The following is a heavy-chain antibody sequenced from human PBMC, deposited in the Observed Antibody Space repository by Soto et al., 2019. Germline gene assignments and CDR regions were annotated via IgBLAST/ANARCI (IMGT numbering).Heavy chain of an antibody. V-gene: IGHV3-23*01. J-gene: IGHJ4*02. CDR1: GFTFSGYA. Sequence: RGSLRLSCAAYGFTFSGYAMSWVRQAPGNVLELVSAISGSGGSTYYADSVKGRFTISRDNSKNTLYLQMNSLRAEDTAVYYCAKWVGRYYFDYWGQGTLVTVSS. CDR2: ISGSGGST. CDR3: AKWVGRYYFDY.